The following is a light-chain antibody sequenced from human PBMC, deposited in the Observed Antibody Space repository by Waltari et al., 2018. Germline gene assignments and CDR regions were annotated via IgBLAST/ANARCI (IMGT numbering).Light chain of an antibody. CDR2: GAS. J-gene: IGKJ2*01. CDR1: RDIRSD. V-gene: IGKV1-39*01. CDR3: QQSFSTPQYT. Sequence: DILMTQSPSSLSASVGDRVAITCRASRDIRSDLNWYQQKPGKAPHLLIYGASTLQSGVPSRFSGSGSGTDFTLIISSLRPEDFATYYCQQSFSTPQYTFGQGTKVEIK.